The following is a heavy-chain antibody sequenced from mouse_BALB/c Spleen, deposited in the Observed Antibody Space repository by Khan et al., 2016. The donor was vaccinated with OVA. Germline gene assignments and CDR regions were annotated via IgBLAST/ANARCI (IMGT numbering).Heavy chain of an antibody. Sequence: QVQLKQSGAELAKPGASVQMSRKASGYTFTTYWMHWVKQRPGQGLEWIGYINPTSGYTDYSENFKDKATLSADKSSSTAYMQLSRLTSEDSAVYYCTRDRIDYWGQGTTLTVSS. V-gene: IGHV1-7*01. CDR1: GYTFTTYW. J-gene: IGHJ2*01. CDR2: INPTSGYT. CDR3: TRDRIDY.